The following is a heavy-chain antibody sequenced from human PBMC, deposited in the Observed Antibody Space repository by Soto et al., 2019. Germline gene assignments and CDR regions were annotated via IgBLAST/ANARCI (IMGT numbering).Heavy chain of an antibody. V-gene: IGHV1-2*04. CDR2: INPNSGGT. J-gene: IGHJ6*02. CDR1: GYTFTGYY. Sequence: ASVKVSFKASGYTFTGYYMHWLRQAPGQGLEWMGWINPNSGGTNYAQKFQGWVTMTRDTSISTAYMELSRLRSDDTAVYYCARDNRIPVGYYGMDVWGQGTTVTVSS. CDR3: ARDNRIPVGYYGMDV. D-gene: IGHD2-21*01.